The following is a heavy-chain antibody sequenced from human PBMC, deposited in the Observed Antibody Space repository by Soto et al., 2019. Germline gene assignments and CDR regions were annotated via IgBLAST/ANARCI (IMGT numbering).Heavy chain of an antibody. D-gene: IGHD6-19*01. Sequence: QVQLVQSGAEVKKPGASVKVSCKASGYPFTTYDISWVRQAAGQGLEWMGWINLNSGHTDYAQRFQGRVTMTRNTSLGTGCLEFTSPSADVSAVYYCARARGWRDYWGQGTLVTVSS. CDR3: ARARGWRDY. V-gene: IGHV1-8*01. CDR1: GYPFTTYD. CDR2: INLNSGHT. J-gene: IGHJ4*02.